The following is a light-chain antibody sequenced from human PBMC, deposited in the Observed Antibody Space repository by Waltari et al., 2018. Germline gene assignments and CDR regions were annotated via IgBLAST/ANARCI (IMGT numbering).Light chain of an antibody. CDR2: HTS. V-gene: IGKV3-20*01. J-gene: IGKJ1*01. CDR1: QSVSIY. CDR3: QHYKNLPVS. Sequence: IVLTQSPGTLSLSPGERATLSCRASQSVSIYLAWYQQKPGQAPRLLIYHTSTRATAIPDRFSGSGSGTDFSLTISGLEPEDFAVYYCQHYKNLPVSFGQGTRVDIK.